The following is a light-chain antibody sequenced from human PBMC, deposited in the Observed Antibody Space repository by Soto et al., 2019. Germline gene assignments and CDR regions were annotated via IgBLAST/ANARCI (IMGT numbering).Light chain of an antibody. CDR1: QSVSSRY. CDR2: GAS. V-gene: IGKV3-20*01. CDR3: QQYGSSGYT. J-gene: IGKJ2*01. Sequence: EIVLTQSPGTLSLSPGERATLSCRASQSVSSRYLALYQQKPGQAPRLLIYGASSRATGIPDRFSGSGSGTDFTLTISRLEPEDFAVYYCQQYGSSGYTFGQGTKLEIK.